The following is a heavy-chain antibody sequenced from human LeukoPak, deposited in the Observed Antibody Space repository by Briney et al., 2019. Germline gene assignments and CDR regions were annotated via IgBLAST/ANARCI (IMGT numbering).Heavy chain of an antibody. CDR2: IYPGDSDT. J-gene: IGHJ6*03. CDR3: ARLGGDCSSTSCYNHYYYYYMDV. CDR1: GYSFTSYW. D-gene: IGHD2-2*02. Sequence: GESLKISCKGSGYSFTSYWVGWVRQMPGKGLEWMGIIYPGDSDTRYIPSFQGQVTISADKSISTAYLQWSSLKASDTAMYYCARLGGDCSSTSCYNHYYYYYMDVWGKGTTVTVSS. V-gene: IGHV5-51*01.